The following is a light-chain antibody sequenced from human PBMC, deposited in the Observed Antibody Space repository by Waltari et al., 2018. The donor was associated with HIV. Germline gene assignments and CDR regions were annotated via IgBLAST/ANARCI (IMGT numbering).Light chain of an antibody. J-gene: IGLJ2*01. CDR2: EVS. CDR1: SSDVGAYNY. Sequence: QSALTQPASVSGSPGQSITVSCTGTSSDVGAYNYVSWYQQTPGTAPKLVIYEVSYRPSVLSNRFSCSKSGNTASLTISGLQTEDEADYYCSSFTTTSTLLFGGGTKVTVL. V-gene: IGLV2-14*01. CDR3: SSFTTTSTLL.